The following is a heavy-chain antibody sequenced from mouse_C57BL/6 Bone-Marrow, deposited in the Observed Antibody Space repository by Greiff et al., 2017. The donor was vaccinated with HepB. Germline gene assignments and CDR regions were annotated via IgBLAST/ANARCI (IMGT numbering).Heavy chain of an antibody. V-gene: IGHV1-61*01. D-gene: IGHD2-5*01. CDR3: ARIEYYSNYLYAMDY. J-gene: IGHJ4*01. Sequence: QVQLQQSGAELVRPGSSVKLSCKASGYTFTSYWMDWVKQRPGQGLEWIGNIYPSDSDTHYNQKFKDKATLTVDKSSSTAYMQLSSLTSEDSAVYYCARIEYYSNYLYAMDYWGQGTSVTVSS. CDR2: IYPSDSDT. CDR1: GYTFTSYW.